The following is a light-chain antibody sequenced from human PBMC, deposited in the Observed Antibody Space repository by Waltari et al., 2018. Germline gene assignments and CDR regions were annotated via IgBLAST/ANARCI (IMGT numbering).Light chain of an antibody. CDR3: HQSRSAPET. Sequence: SVTPKEKVTITCRASQSIGSSLHWFQQKPDQSPKLLIKYASQSISGVPSRFSGSGSGTDFTLTIKSLEAEDAATYYCHQSRSAPETFGPGTKVDIK. V-gene: IGKV6-21*02. J-gene: IGKJ3*01. CDR2: YAS. CDR1: QSIGSS.